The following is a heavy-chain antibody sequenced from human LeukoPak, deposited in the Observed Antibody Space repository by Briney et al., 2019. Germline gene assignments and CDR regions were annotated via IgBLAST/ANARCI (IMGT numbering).Heavy chain of an antibody. D-gene: IGHD6-13*01. CDR2: IIPIIGTP. Sequence: SVEVSCKASGGTFSSNVISWVRQAPGQGLEWMGRIIPIIGTPDYAQKFQGRVTITADKSTNTAYMELTSLKSEDTAVYYCARAGGSSWYVSLYYWGQGTLVTVSS. CDR3: ARAGGSSWYVSLYY. J-gene: IGHJ4*02. V-gene: IGHV1-69*04. CDR1: GGTFSSNV.